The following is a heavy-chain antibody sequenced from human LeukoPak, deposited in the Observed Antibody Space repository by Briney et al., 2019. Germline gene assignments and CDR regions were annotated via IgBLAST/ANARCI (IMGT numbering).Heavy chain of an antibody. J-gene: IGHJ4*02. V-gene: IGHV7-4-1*02. CDR2: INTNTGNP. CDR3: ARLEGIVATTGLGY. CDR1: RYTFTSYA. Sequence: ASVKVSCKASRYTFTSYAMNWVRQAPGQGLEWMGWINTNTGNPTYAQGFTGRFVFTLDTSVSTAYLQISSLKAEDTAVYYCARLEGIVATTGLGYWGQGTLVTVSS. D-gene: IGHD5-12*01.